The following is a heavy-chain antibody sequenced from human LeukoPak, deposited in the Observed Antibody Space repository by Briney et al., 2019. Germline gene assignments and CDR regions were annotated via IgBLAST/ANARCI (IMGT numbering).Heavy chain of an antibody. D-gene: IGHD1-26*01. CDR3: ARDYAGTNWFDP. V-gene: IGHV3-74*01. Sequence: PGGSLRLSSAASGFTFSSYWMHWVRQAPGKGLVWVSRINSDGSSTSYADSVKGRFTISRDNAKNTLYLQMNSLRAEDTAVYYCARDYAGTNWFDPWGQGTLVTVSS. CDR1: GFTFSSYW. CDR2: INSDGSST. J-gene: IGHJ5*02.